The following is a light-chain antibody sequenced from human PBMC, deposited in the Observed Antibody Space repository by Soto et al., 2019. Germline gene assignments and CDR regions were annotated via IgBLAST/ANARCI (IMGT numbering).Light chain of an antibody. CDR2: DAS. Sequence: EIVVTQSPVTLSVSPGERATLSCRASQTVSGKLAWYQQKPGEAPRLLLYDASTRATGIPARFSGSGSGTDFTLTIASLEPEDFAVYYCQHRSNSWTFGQGTKVDIK. J-gene: IGKJ1*01. V-gene: IGKV3-11*01. CDR3: QHRSNSWT. CDR1: QTVSGK.